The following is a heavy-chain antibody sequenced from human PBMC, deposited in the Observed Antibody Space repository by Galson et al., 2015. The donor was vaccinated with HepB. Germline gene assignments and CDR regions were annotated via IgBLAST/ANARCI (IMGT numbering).Heavy chain of an antibody. J-gene: IGHJ4*02. CDR1: GFTFSSHS. CDR3: ARDLAVKKQWPTQFDY. CDR2: ISTSSSTL. Sequence: SLRLSCAASGFTFSSHSMNWVRQAPGKGLEWVSCISTSSSTLYYADSVKGRFTISRDNAKNSLYLQMSSLRAEDTAVYYCARDLAVKKQWPTQFDYWGQGTLVTVSS. D-gene: IGHD6-19*01. V-gene: IGHV3-48*01.